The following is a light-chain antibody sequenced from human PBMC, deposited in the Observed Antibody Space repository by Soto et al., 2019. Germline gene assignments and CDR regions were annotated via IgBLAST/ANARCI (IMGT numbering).Light chain of an antibody. CDR3: QTWGTGIVL. CDR1: SGHSNYA. J-gene: IGLJ2*01. Sequence: QLVLTQSPSASASLGASVKLTCTLSSGHSNYAIAWHQQLPEKGPRYLMKLHSDGSHIKGDGIPDRFSGSSSGAERYLTISSLQPEDEADYYCQTWGTGIVLFGGGTKVTVL. CDR2: LHSDGSH. V-gene: IGLV4-69*01.